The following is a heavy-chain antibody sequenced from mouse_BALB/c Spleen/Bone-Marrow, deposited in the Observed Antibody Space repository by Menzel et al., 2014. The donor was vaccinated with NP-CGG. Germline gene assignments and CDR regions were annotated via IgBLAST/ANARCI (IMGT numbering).Heavy chain of an antibody. CDR1: GYTFSSYW. V-gene: IGHV1-9*01. J-gene: IGHJ4*01. D-gene: IGHD2-14*01. CDR2: ILPGSGTT. CDR3: ARDYRYDGAMDY. Sequence: VQRVESGAELMKPGASVKICCKATGYTFSSYWIEWVKQRPGHGLEWIGEILPGSGTTNYNENFKGKATFTADTSSNTAYMQLSSLTSEDSAVYYCARDYRYDGAMDYWGQGTSVTVSS.